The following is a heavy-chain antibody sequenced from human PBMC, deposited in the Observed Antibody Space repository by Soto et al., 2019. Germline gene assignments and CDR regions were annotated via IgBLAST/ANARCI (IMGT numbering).Heavy chain of an antibody. CDR2: IYYSGST. D-gene: IGHD3-22*01. J-gene: IGHJ4*02. Sequence: QVQLQESGPGLVKPSQTLSLTCTVSGGSISSGDYYWSWIRQPPGKGLEWIGYIYYSGSTYYNPSIKIRVTISVDTSKNQFSLKLSSVTAADTAVYYCARRLVGWGSSGSDYWGQGTLVTVSS. V-gene: IGHV4-30-4*01. CDR3: ARRLVGWGSSGSDY. CDR1: GGSISSGDYY.